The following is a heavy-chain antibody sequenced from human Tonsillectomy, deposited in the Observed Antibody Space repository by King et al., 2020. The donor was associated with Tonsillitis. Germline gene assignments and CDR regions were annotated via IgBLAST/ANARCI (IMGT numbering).Heavy chain of an antibody. V-gene: IGHV1-46*03. CDR2: INPSGGST. Sequence: VQLVESGAEVKKPGASVKVSCKASGYIFINYYMHWVRQAPGQGLEWMGIINPSGGSTIYAQKFQGRVTMTRDTSTSTVYMELSSLRSEDTAIYYCASDPPGCSGGNCYIDYWGQGTLVTVSS. D-gene: IGHD2-15*01. CDR3: ASDPPGCSGGNCYIDY. J-gene: IGHJ4*02. CDR1: GYIFINYY.